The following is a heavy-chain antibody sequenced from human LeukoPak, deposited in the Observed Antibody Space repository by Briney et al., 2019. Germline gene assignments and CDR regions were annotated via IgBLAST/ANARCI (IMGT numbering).Heavy chain of an antibody. D-gene: IGHD6-13*01. V-gene: IGHV3-33*06. CDR3: AKTGTPWYYFDY. CDR2: IWYDGSNK. Sequence: GRSLRLSCAASGFTFSSYGMHWVRQAPGKGLEWVAVIWYDGSNKYYADSVKGRFTISRDNSKNTLYLQMNSLRAEDTAVYYCAKTGTPWYYFDYWGQGTLVTVSS. J-gene: IGHJ4*02. CDR1: GFTFSSYG.